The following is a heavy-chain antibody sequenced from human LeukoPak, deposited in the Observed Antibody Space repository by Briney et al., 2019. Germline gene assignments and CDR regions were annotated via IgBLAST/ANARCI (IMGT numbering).Heavy chain of an antibody. CDR1: GFTFSSYA. CDR2: ISGSGGST. CDR3: AKGVYYGSADTTPSGIYDAFDI. J-gene: IGHJ3*02. V-gene: IGHV3-23*01. D-gene: IGHD3-10*01. Sequence: GGSLRLSCAASGFTFSSYAMSWVRQAPGKGLEWVSAISGSGGSTYYADSVKGRFTISRDNSKNTLYLQMNSLRAEDTAVYYCAKGVYYGSADTTPSGIYDAFDIWAKGQWSPSLQ.